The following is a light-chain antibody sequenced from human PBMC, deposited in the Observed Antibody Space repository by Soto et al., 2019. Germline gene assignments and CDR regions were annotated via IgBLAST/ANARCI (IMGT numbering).Light chain of an antibody. CDR2: AAS. V-gene: IGKV1-39*01. CDR3: HPTHSPPFT. CDR1: QSISSY. Sequence: DIQMTQSPSSLSASVGDRVTITCRASQSISSYLNWYQQKPGKAPKLLISAASNLQNGVPSRVSGSGSGTDFTLPISSLQPEDFALYYCHPTHSPPFTFGRRTNLHI. J-gene: IGKJ3*01.